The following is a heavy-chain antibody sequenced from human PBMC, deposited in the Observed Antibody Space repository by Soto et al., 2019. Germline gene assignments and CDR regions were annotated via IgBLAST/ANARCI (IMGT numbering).Heavy chain of an antibody. CDR2: IYSGGST. Sequence: EVQLVESGGGLIQPGGSLRLSCAASGFTVSSNYMSWVRQAPGKGLEWVSVIYSGGSTYYADSVKGRFTISRDNSKNTLYLQMNILRAEDKAVYYGARDRSGQGVIDYWGQGTLVTVSS. V-gene: IGHV3-53*01. CDR1: GFTVSSNY. D-gene: IGHD2-21*01. J-gene: IGHJ4*02. CDR3: ARDRSGQGVIDY.